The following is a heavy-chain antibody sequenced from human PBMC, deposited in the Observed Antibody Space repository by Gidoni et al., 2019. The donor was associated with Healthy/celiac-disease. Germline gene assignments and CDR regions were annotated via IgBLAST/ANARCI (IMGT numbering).Heavy chain of an antibody. V-gene: IGHV3-15*01. CDR3: TTGSLVVDTAMGTPFDY. CDR1: GFTFSNAW. CDR2: IKSKTDGGTT. Sequence: EVQLVESGGGLVKPGGSLRLSCAASGFTFSNAWMSWVRQAPGKGLEWVGRIKSKTDGGTTDYAAPVKGRFTISRDDSKNTLYLQMNSLKTEDTAVYYCTTGSLVVDTAMGTPFDYWGQGTLVTVSS. D-gene: IGHD5-18*01. J-gene: IGHJ4*02.